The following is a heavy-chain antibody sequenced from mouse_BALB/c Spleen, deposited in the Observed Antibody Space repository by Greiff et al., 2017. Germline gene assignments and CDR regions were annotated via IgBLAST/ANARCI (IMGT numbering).Heavy chain of an antibody. Sequence: QVQLKESGPGLVAPSQSLSITCTVSGFSLTSYGVHWVRQPPGKGLEWLGVIWAGGSTNYNSALMSRLSISKDNSKSQVFFKMNSLQANDTAIYYCARNRMDYWGQGTSVTVSS. CDR3: ARNRMDY. V-gene: IGHV2-9*02. CDR2: IWAGGST. CDR1: GFSLTSYG. J-gene: IGHJ4*01.